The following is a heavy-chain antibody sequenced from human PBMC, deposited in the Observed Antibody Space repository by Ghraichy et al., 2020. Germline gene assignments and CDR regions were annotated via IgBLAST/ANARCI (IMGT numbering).Heavy chain of an antibody. CDR1: GGPFIDYY. V-gene: IGHV4-34*01. CDR3: ARGGVGAAPYFYDS. Sequence: ESLNISCAVNGGPFIDYYWTWIRQPPGKGLEWIGESDRSGSTNYNPSLKSRVSISVDTIKKQFSLRLTAVTAADTAVYYCARGGVGAAPYFYDSWGQGSLVTVS. D-gene: IGHD1-26*01. J-gene: IGHJ4*02. CDR2: SDRSGST.